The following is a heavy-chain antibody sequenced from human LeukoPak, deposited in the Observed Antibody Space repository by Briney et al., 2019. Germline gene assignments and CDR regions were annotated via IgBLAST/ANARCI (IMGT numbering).Heavy chain of an antibody. CDR2: IYYSGTT. CDR1: GGSISSYY. V-gene: IGHV4-59*01. CDR3: VRDRGAIYYYYGMDV. J-gene: IGHJ6*02. Sequence: PSETLSLTCTVSGGSISSYYWNWVRQPPGKGLEWIGYIYYSGTTNYNPSLKSRVTISVDTSKKQFSLKLSSVTAADTAVYYCVRDRGAIYYYYGMDVWGQGTTVTVSS. D-gene: IGHD1-26*01.